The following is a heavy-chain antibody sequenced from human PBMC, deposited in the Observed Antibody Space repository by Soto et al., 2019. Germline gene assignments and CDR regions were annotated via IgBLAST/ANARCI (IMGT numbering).Heavy chain of an antibody. CDR2: ISAYNGNT. J-gene: IGHJ6*03. CDR1: GYTFTSYG. CDR3: ARVPTSSFVPYYYYYYMDV. D-gene: IGHD1-26*01. V-gene: IGHV1-18*01. Sequence: GASVKVSCKASGYTFTSYGISWVRQAPGQGLEWMGWISAYNGNTNYAQKLQGRVTMTTDTSTSTAYMELRSLRSDDTAVYYCARVPTSSFVPYYYYYYMDVWGKGTTVTVSS.